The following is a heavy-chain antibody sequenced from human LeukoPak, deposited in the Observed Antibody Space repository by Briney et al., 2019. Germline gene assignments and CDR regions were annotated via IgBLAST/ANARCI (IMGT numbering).Heavy chain of an antibody. CDR2: ISGSGGST. D-gene: IGHD6-19*01. V-gene: IGHV3-23*01. CDR1: GFTFSGYA. CDR3: AKDRYSSGWYPFDY. J-gene: IGHJ4*02. Sequence: GGSLRLSCAASGFTFSGYAMSWVRQAPGKGLEWVSAISGSGGSTYYADSVKGRFAISRDNSKSTLYLQVNSLRAEDTAVYYCAKDRYSSGWYPFDYWGQGTLVTVSS.